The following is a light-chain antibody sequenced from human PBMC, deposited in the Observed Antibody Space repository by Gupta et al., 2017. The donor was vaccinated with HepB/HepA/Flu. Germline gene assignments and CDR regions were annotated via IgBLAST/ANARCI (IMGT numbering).Light chain of an antibody. V-gene: IGKV1-33*01. CDR2: DAS. CDR3: QQYDNLPPLT. CDR1: QDISNY. J-gene: IGKJ4*01. Sequence: DIQMTQSPSSLSASVADRVTISLQASQDISNYLNWYQQKSGKDAKHLIYDASNLETGVPSRLSGSGSGTDVTFTISSLQPEDISTYYCQQYDNLPPLTFGGGTKVEIK.